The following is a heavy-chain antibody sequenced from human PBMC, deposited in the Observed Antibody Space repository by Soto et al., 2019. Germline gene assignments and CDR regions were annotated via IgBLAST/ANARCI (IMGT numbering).Heavy chain of an antibody. V-gene: IGHV3-7*01. CDR1: GFTFSSYL. J-gene: IGHJ1*01. Sequence: EVQLVDSGGVLVQPGGSLRLSCAASGFTFSSYLMGWVRQAPGKGLEWVANINQDGREMYYVDSVKGRFTISRDNSKNTLYLQMNSLRAEDTALYYCARDSYYYGNRGYPEYFQLWGQGTLVTVSS. CDR3: ARDSYYYGNRGYPEYFQL. D-gene: IGHD3-22*01. CDR2: INQDGREM.